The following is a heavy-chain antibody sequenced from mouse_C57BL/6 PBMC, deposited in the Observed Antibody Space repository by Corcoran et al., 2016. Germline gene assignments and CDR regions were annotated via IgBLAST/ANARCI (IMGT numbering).Heavy chain of an antibody. CDR1: GYTFSDYY. J-gene: IGHJ4*01. CDR3: ARWGLYYDYDVGAMDY. Sequence: EVQLQPSGPELVKPGASVKISCKASGYTFSDYYMPWVKQSHGKSLEWIGDINPNNGGTSYNQKFKGKATLTVNKSSSTAYMELRSLTSEDSAFYYCARWGLYYDYDVGAMDYLGQGTSVTVSS. V-gene: IGHV1-26*01. D-gene: IGHD2-4*01. CDR2: INPNNGGT.